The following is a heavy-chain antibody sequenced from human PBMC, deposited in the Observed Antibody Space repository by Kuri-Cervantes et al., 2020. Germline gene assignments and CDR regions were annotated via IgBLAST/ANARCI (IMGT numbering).Heavy chain of an antibody. J-gene: IGHJ6*03. V-gene: IGHV4-34*01. D-gene: IGHD6-13*01. CDR2: TNHSGST. CDR3: AAIAAAGIYYYYYYMDV. Sequence: SETLSLTCAVYGGSFSGYYWSWIRQPPGKGLEWIGETNHSGSTNYNPSLKSRVTISVDTSKSQFSLKLSSVTAADTAVYYCAAIAAAGIYYYYYYMDVWGKGTTVTVSS. CDR1: GGSFSGYY.